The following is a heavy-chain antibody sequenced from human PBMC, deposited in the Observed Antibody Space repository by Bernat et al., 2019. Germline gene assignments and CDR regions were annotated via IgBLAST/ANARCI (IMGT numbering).Heavy chain of an antibody. CDR2: IYSGGST. D-gene: IGHD2-15*01. CDR1: GFTVSSNY. J-gene: IGHJ3*02. CDR3: ARGRSGGGTEAFDI. Sequence: VQLVESGGGLVQPGGSLRLSCAASGFTVSSNYMSWVRQAPGKGLEWVSVIYSGGSTYYADSVKGRFTISRDNSKNTLYLQMNSLRAEDTAVYYCARGRSGGGTEAFDIWGQGTMVTVSS. V-gene: IGHV3-66*01.